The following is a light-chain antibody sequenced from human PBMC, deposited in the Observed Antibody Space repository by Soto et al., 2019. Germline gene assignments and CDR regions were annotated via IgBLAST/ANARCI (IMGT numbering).Light chain of an antibody. V-gene: IGLV2-23*01. J-gene: IGLJ1*01. CDR1: SSDVGAYNL. Sequence: QSALTQPASVSGSPGQSITISCTGTSSDVGAYNLVSWYQHHPGKAPQLLIYDGSERPSGVSNRFSGSKSGNTASLTISGLLAEDEADYYCCSYAPGGIYVFGTGTKV. CDR2: DGS. CDR3: CSYAPGGIYV.